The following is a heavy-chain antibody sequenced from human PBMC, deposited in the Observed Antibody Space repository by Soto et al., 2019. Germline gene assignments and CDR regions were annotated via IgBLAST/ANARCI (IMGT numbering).Heavy chain of an antibody. V-gene: IGHV5-51*01. D-gene: IGHD3-3*01. J-gene: IGHJ6*03. CDR1: GYSFTSYW. CDR3: ARTPALEWFEAGDYYYYYMDV. CDR2: IYPGDSDT. Sequence: PGESLKISCKGSGYSFTSYWIGWVRQMPGKGLEWMGIIYPGDSDTRYSPSFQGQVTISADKSISTAYLQWSSLKASDTAMYYCARTPALEWFEAGDYYYYYMDVWGQGTTVPVSS.